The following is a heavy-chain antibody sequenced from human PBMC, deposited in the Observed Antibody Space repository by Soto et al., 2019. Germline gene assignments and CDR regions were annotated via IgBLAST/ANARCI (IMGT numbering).Heavy chain of an antibody. D-gene: IGHD2-8*02. V-gene: IGHV3-30*18. J-gene: IGHJ4*02. CDR1: RFTFSSCA. CDR3: VKDRSDTWSFDY. CDR2: VTHDGTLY. Sequence: QVQLVESGGGVVQPGRSLRLSCVASRFTFSSCAMHWVRQVPGKGLEWLAVVTHDGTLYPYADSVKGRFSISRDNSRKTLYLQMNGLRPEDTAVYYCVKDRSDTWSFDYWGQGTLVTVSS.